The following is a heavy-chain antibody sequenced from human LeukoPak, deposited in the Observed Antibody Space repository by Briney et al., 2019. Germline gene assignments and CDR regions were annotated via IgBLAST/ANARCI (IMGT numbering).Heavy chain of an antibody. CDR3: ARVDGDYLDY. D-gene: IGHD4-17*01. V-gene: IGHV3-48*03. CDR2: ISSSGSTI. CDR1: GFTFSSYE. Sequence: PGGSLRLSCAASGFTFSSYEMNWVRQAPGKGLEWVSYISSSGSTIYYADSVKGRFTISRDNAKNSLYLQMNSLRAEDTAVYYCARVDGDYLDYWGQGTLVTVSS. J-gene: IGHJ4*02.